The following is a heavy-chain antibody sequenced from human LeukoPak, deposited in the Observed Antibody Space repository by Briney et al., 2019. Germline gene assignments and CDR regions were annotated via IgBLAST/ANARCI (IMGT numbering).Heavy chain of an antibody. CDR2: ISSSGSTI. J-gene: IGHJ4*02. V-gene: IGHV3-48*03. CDR3: ARGIGVPVFDY. CDR1: GFIFSSYE. D-gene: IGHD2-8*01. Sequence: GGSLRLSCAAPGFIFSSYEMNWVRQAPGEGLEWGSYISSSGSTIYYAHSVKGRFTISRDNAKNSLYLQMNSLRAEDTAVYYCARGIGVPVFDYWGQGTLVTVSS.